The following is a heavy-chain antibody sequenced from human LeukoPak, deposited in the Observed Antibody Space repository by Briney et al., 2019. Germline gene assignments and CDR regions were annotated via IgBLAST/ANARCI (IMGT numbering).Heavy chain of an antibody. CDR3: ATSSNAPGNH. J-gene: IGHJ5*02. D-gene: IGHD2-2*01. Sequence: PRGSLRLSCAASGFTFNGYWMSWVRQAPGKGLEWVANIKEDGSAQYYVGSVKGRFTISRDNAKNSLNLQMNSLRAEDTAVYYCATSSNAPGNHWGQGTLVTVSS. CDR2: IKEDGSAQ. V-gene: IGHV3-7*01. CDR1: GFTFNGYW.